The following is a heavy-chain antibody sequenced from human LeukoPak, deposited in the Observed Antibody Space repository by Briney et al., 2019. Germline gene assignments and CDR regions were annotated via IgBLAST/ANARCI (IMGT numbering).Heavy chain of an antibody. CDR1: GGSFSGHY. J-gene: IGHJ4*02. D-gene: IGHD4-17*01. Sequence: PSETLSLTCAVYGGSFSGHYWSWIRQPPGKGLEWIGEINHSGSTNYNPSLKSRVTISVDASKNQFSLKLSSVTAADTAVYYCARSPYDYGDYNFDYWGQGTLVTVSS. V-gene: IGHV4-34*01. CDR2: INHSGST. CDR3: ARSPYDYGDYNFDY.